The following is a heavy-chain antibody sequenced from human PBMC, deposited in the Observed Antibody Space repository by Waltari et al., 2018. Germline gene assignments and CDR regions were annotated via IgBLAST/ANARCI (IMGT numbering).Heavy chain of an antibody. CDR3: ASQGDYYDSSGYYL. Sequence: EVQLLESGGGLVQPGGSLRLSCAASGFTFSSYAMSWVRQAPGKGLGWVSAISGSGCSTYYADSGKGRFTISRDNSKNTLYLQMNSLRAEDTAVYYCASQGDYYDSSGYYLWGQGTLVTISS. J-gene: IGHJ4*02. CDR2: ISGSGCST. CDR1: GFTFSSYA. V-gene: IGHV3-23*01. D-gene: IGHD3-22*01.